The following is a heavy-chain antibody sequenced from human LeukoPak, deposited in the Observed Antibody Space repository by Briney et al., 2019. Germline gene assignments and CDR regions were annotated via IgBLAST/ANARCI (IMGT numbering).Heavy chain of an antibody. V-gene: IGHV4-4*07. D-gene: IGHD1/OR15-1a*01. CDR2: IYTSGTT. CDR3: AREGGTWVPFDY. J-gene: IGHJ4*02. Sequence: SETLSLTCTGSSGSVSNYYWSWIRQPAGQGLEWIGRIYTSGTTHYNPSLNSRVTMSGATSKNQFSLNLSSVTDADTAVYFCAREGGTWVPFDYWGQGTLVTVSS. CDR1: SGSVSNYY.